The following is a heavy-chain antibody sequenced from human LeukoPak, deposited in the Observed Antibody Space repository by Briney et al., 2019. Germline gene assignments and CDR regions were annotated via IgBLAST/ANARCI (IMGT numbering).Heavy chain of an antibody. D-gene: IGHD3-22*01. V-gene: IGHV4-34*01. CDR3: ARAYYDSSGYATAYYYYGMDV. CDR2: INHSGST. J-gene: IGHJ6*02. CDR1: GGSFSGYY. Sequence: PSETLSLTCAVYGGSFSGYYWSWIRQPPGKGLEWIGEINHSGSTNYNPSLKSRVTISVDTSKNQFSLKLSSVTAADTAVYYCARAYYDSSGYATAYYYYGMDVWGQGPTVTVPS.